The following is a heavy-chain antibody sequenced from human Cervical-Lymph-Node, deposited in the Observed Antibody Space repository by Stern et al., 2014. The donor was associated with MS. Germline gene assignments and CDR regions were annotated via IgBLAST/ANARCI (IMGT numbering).Heavy chain of an antibody. CDR1: GFTFSDYY. V-gene: IGHV3-11*06. Sequence: MQLVESGGGLVKPGGSLRLSCAASGFTFSDYYMTWIRQAPGKGLERVSYITSATSSTNYADSVKGRFTISRDNAKNSLFLQMNSLRAEDTAVYYCVRMAGTVYFYGLDVWGHGTTVTVSS. CDR3: VRMAGTVYFYGLDV. CDR2: ITSATSST. J-gene: IGHJ6*02. D-gene: IGHD6-19*01.